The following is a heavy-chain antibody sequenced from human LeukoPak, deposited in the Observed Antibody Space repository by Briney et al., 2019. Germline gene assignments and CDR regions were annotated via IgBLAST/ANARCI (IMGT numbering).Heavy chain of an antibody. CDR2: FSSDGSRR. J-gene: IGHJ5*02. CDR1: GFTLSSYW. CDR3: ARGSPRQLVPYNRFDP. V-gene: IGHV3-74*01. D-gene: IGHD6-13*01. Sequence: PGGALRLSCAASGFTLSSYWIHWVRQAPGKGLGWVSRFSSDGSRRSYADSVKRRFTISRDNAKDTLYVQMNSLRAEDTAVYYCARGSPRQLVPYNRFDPWGQGTLVTVSS.